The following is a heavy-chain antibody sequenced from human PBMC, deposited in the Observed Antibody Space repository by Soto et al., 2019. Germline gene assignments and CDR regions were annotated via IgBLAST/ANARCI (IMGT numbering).Heavy chain of an antibody. CDR2: ISGSGGST. V-gene: IGHV3-23*01. CDR1: GFTFSIYA. J-gene: IGHJ3*02. CDR3: AKGSKAFDI. Sequence: GGSLRLSCAACGFTFSIYAMTWVRQAPGKGLEWVSAISGSGGSTYYADSLKGRFIISRDISKNTLYLQMNGLRAGDTAVYYCAKGSKAFDIWGQGTMVTVSS.